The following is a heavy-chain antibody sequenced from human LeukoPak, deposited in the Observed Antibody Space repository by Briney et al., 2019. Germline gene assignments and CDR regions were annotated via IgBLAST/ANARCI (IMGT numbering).Heavy chain of an antibody. D-gene: IGHD5-12*01. CDR3: VPLGGGYDRGFDY. CDR2: MNPNSGNT. Sequence: RASVKVSCKASGYTFTSYDINWVRQATGQGLEWMGWMNPNSGNTGYAQKFQGRVTMTEDTSTDTAYMELSSLRSEDTAVYYCVPLGGGYDRGFDYWGQGTLVTVSS. CDR1: GYTFTSYD. J-gene: IGHJ4*02. V-gene: IGHV1-8*01.